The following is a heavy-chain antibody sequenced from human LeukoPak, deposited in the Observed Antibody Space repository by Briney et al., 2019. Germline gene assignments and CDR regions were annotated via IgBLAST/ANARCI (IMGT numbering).Heavy chain of an antibody. V-gene: IGHV1-69*13. CDR1: GYTFTSYG. D-gene: IGHD1-1*01. J-gene: IGHJ6*03. CDR3: ARGTTEADISYMDV. Sequence: ASVKVSCKASGYTFTSYGISWVRQAPGQGLERMGGIIPIFGTANYAQKFQGRVTITADESTSTAYMELSSLRSEDTAVYYCARGTTEADISYMDVWGKGTTVTVSS. CDR2: IIPIFGTA.